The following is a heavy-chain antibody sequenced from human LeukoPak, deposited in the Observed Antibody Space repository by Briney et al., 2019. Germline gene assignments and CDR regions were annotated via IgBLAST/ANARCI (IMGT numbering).Heavy chain of an antibody. CDR1: GFTFSSYS. CDR3: ARYHPSGTYYVWDY. J-gene: IGHJ4*02. V-gene: IGHV3-21*01. CDR2: ISSSSSYI. D-gene: IGHD1-26*01. Sequence: GGSLRLSCAASGFTFSSYSMNWVRQAPGKGLEWVSSISSSSSYIYYADSVKGRFTTSRDNAKNSLYLQMNSLRAEDTAVYYCARYHPSGTYYVWDYWGQGALVTVSS.